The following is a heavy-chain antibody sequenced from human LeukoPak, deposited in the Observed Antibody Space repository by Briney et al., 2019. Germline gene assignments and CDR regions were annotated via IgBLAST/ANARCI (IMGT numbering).Heavy chain of an antibody. CDR1: GGTFSYYA. J-gene: IGHJ4*02. D-gene: IGHD1-1*01. CDR3: ARVPRGERSLYFDY. Sequence: SVKVSCKASGGTFSYYAISWVRQAPGQGLEWMGGIIPTLGTANFAQKFQGRVTFTTDESTSTAYMELSSLRSEDTAVYYCARVPRGERSLYFDYWGQGTLVTVSS. V-gene: IGHV1-69*05. CDR2: IIPTLGTA.